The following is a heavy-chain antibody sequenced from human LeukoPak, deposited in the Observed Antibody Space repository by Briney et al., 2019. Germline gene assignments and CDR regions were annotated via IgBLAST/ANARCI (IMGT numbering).Heavy chain of an antibody. Sequence: SETLSLTCTVSGGSISSSSYYWGWIRQPPGKGLEWIGSIYYSGSTYYNPSLKSRVTISVDTSKNQFSLKLSSVTAADTAVYYCARTKTYYDILTGYSRPQAWYFDYWGQGTLVTVSS. J-gene: IGHJ4*02. CDR2: IYYSGST. CDR1: GGSISSSSYY. V-gene: IGHV4-39*07. CDR3: ARTKTYYDILTGYSRPQAWYFDY. D-gene: IGHD3-9*01.